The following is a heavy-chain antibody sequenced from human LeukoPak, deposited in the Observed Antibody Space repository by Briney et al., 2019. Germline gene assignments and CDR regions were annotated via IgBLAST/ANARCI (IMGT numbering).Heavy chain of an antibody. J-gene: IGHJ6*02. D-gene: IGHD2-2*01. CDR1: GFTFSSYA. Sequence: GGSLRLSCAASGFTFSSYAMSWVRQAPGKGLEWVSAISGSGGSTYYADSVKGRFTISRDNSKNTLYLQMNSLRAEDTAVYYCARESEYCSSTSCSERYYYYGMDVWGQGTTVTVSS. CDR3: ARESEYCSSTSCSERYYYYGMDV. CDR2: ISGSGGST. V-gene: IGHV3-23*01.